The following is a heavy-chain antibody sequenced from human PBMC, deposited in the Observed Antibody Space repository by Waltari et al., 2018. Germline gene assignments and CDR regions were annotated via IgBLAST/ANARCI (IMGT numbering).Heavy chain of an antibody. D-gene: IGHD2-8*01. J-gene: IGHJ4*02. CDR2: INHSGST. CDR1: GRSFSGYY. Sequence: QVQLQQWGAGLLKPSETLSLTCAVYGRSFSGYYSRWIRQPPGKGLEWIGEINHSGSTNYNPSLKSRVTISVDTSKNQFSLKLSSVTAADTAVYYCALTNGWYFDYWGQGTLVTVSS. V-gene: IGHV4-34*01. CDR3: ALTNGWYFDY.